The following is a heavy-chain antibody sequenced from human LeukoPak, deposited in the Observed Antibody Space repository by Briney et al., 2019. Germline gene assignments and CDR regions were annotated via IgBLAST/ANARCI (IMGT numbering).Heavy chain of an antibody. V-gene: IGHV4-4*07. CDR1: GVSISNYF. CDR3: ARGQGHCSGGTCYSKWVDY. D-gene: IGHD2-15*01. CDR2: IYTSGTT. J-gene: IGHJ4*02. Sequence: SETLSLTCTVSGVSISNYFWSWIRQPAGKGLEWIGRIYTSGTTNYNPSLKSRVTMSVDTSKNQFSLRLRSVTAADTAVCYCARGQGHCSGGTCYSKWVDYWGQGTLVTVSS.